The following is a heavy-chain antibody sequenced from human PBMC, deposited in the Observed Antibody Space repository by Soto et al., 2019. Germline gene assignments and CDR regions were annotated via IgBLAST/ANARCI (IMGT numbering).Heavy chain of an antibody. J-gene: IGHJ4*02. CDR3: ARRKTNYDFWSGYNLFDDY. Sequence: QLQLQESGPGLVKPSETLSLTCTVSGGSISSSSYYWGWIRQPPGKGLEWIGSIYYSGSTYYNPSLKSRVTISVDTSKNQFSLKLSSVTAADTAVYYCARRKTNYDFWSGYNLFDDYWGQGTLVTVSS. V-gene: IGHV4-39*01. CDR1: GGSISSSSYY. CDR2: IYYSGST. D-gene: IGHD3-3*01.